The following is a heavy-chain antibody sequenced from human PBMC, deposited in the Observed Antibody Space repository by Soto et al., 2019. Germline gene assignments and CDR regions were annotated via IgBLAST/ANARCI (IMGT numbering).Heavy chain of an antibody. V-gene: IGHV1-3*05. CDR3: ARAVAVPADFDY. J-gene: IGHJ4*02. D-gene: IGHD6-19*01. CDR2: INAGNGNT. Sequence: QVQLVQSGAEEKKPGASVKVSCKASGYTFTGYAMHWVRQAPGQRLEWMGWINAGNGNTKYSQKFQGRVTITRDTSASTAYMDLSSRRTEDTAVYYCARAVAVPADFDYWGQGTLVTVSS. CDR1: GYTFTGYA.